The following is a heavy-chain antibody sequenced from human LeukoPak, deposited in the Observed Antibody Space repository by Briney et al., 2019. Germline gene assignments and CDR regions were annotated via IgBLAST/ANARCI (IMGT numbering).Heavy chain of an antibody. V-gene: IGHV3-49*04. D-gene: IGHD3-22*01. J-gene: IGHJ5*02. CDR3: TRDRSGYYYNWFDP. CDR2: IRSKAYGGTT. CDR1: GFTFGDYT. Sequence: GGSRRLSCTAFGFTFGDYTMNWVRQAPGKGREWVGFIRSKAYGGTTEYAASVKGRFTISRDDSKTIAYLQMNSLKTEDTALYYCTRDRSGYYYNWFDPWGQGTLVTVSS.